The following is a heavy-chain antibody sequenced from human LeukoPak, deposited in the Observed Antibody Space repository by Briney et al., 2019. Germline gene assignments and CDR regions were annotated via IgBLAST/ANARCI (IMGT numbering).Heavy chain of an antibody. CDR3: VKWGPYCSTHYCPALES. Sequence: GGSLRLSCTASGFMLSDYWMSWVRQAPGKGPEWVANINPAGSQQYSVDSLKGRSTVSRDNAKKSFYLQMNYLRAEDTAVYYCVKWGPYCSTHYCPALESWGQGTLVTVSS. CDR1: GFMLSDYW. J-gene: IGHJ4*02. D-gene: IGHD4-4*01. CDR2: INPAGSQQ. V-gene: IGHV3-7*01.